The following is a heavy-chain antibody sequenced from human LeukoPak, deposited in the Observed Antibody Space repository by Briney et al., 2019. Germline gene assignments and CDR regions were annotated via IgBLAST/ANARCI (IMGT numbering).Heavy chain of an antibody. CDR1: GFTFSSYS. V-gene: IGHV3-21*01. J-gene: IGHJ4*02. CDR3: ARGYYDYVWGSYRPYYFDY. CDR2: ISSSSSYI. Sequence: SGGSLRLSCAASGFTFSSYSMNWVRQAPGKGLEWVSSISSSSSYIYYADSVKGRFTISRDNAKNSPYLQMNSLRAEDTAVYYCARGYYDYVWGSYRPYYFDYWGQGTLVTVSS. D-gene: IGHD3-16*02.